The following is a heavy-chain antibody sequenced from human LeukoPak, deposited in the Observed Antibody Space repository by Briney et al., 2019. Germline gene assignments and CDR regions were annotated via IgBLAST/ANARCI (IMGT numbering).Heavy chain of an antibody. CDR3: ATTKGITTMTSIDY. J-gene: IGHJ4*02. D-gene: IGHD3-22*01. Sequence: PGGSLRLSCAASGFAFSSYWMHWVRQAPGKGLVWVSRIHSDGSSRTYADSVKGRFTISRDNSKTTLYLQMNSLRAEDTAVYYCATTKGITTMTSIDYWGQGTLVTVSS. CDR2: IHSDGSSR. V-gene: IGHV3-74*01. CDR1: GFAFSSYW.